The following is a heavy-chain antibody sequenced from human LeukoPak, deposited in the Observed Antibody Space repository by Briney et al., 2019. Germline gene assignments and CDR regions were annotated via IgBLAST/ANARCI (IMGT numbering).Heavy chain of an antibody. V-gene: IGHV3-30*04. J-gene: IGHJ4*02. CDR1: GFTFSSYA. D-gene: IGHD1-26*01. Sequence: GRSLRLSCAASGFTFSSYAMHWVRQAPGKGLEWVAVISYDGSNKYYADSVKGRFTISRDNSKNTLYLQMNSLRAEDTAVYYCARARIVGATTFDYWGQGALVTVSS. CDR3: ARARIVGATTFDY. CDR2: ISYDGSNK.